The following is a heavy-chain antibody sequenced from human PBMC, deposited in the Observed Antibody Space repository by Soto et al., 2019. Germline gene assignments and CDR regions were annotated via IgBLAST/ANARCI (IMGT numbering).Heavy chain of an antibody. V-gene: IGHV3-9*01. D-gene: IGHD1-26*01. CDR1: GFTFDDYA. J-gene: IGHJ6*03. CDR2: ISWNSGSI. CDR3: AKDRGANYYYYYYMDV. Sequence: EVQLVESGGGLVQPGRSLRLSCAASGFTFDDYAMHWVRQAPGKGLEWVSGISWNSGSIGYADSVKGRFTISRDNAKNSLYLKMNRLRAEDTALYYCAKDRGANYYYYYYMDVWGKGTTVTVSS.